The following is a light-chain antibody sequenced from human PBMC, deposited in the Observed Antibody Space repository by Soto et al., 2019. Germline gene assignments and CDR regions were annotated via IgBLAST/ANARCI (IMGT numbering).Light chain of an antibody. J-gene: IGKJ4*01. Sequence: EIVMTQSPATLSMSPGERATLSCRASQSIRSDVAWYQQKRGQAPRLLIYGASTRATGVPVRFSGSGSGTEFTLTISSLQSEHFAVYYCQQYSSWPLTFGGGTKVEIK. CDR1: QSIRSD. CDR2: GAS. CDR3: QQYSSWPLT. V-gene: IGKV3-15*01.